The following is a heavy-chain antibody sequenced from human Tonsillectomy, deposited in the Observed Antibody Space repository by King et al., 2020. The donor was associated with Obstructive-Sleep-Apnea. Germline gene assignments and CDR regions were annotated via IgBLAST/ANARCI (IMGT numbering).Heavy chain of an antibody. V-gene: IGHV4-4*02. CDR3: ARWTVTTQFDF. D-gene: IGHD4-11*01. J-gene: IGHJ4*02. CDR2: IYHIGTT. CDR1: GGSISSTDW. Sequence: QVQLQESSPGLVKPSATLSLTCAVSGGSISSTDWWSWVRQPPGKGLEWIGEIYHIGTTNYNASLKSRVTISVDKAKNQFSLKLRSLTAADTAVYYCARWTVTTQFDFWGRGTLVTVSS.